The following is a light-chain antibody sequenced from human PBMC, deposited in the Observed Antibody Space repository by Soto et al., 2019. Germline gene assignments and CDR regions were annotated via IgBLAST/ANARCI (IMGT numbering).Light chain of an antibody. CDR1: ASDVGGYDY. V-gene: IGLV2-14*01. CDR3: ASYTTINHVV. CDR2: EVT. Sequence: QPVLTQPASVSGSPGQSITISCTGTASDVGGYDYVSWYQQHPGKAPKLMIYEVTNRPSGISNRFSGSKSGNTASLTISGLQTEDEADYYCASYTTINHVVFGGGTKLTVL. J-gene: IGLJ2*01.